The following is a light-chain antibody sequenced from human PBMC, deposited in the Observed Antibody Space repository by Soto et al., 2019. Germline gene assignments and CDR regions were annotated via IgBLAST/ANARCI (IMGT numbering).Light chain of an antibody. J-gene: IGLJ3*02. CDR1: SSDVGGYNY. V-gene: IGLV2-14*01. CDR2: EVS. CDR3: SSYTGSSTHWV. Sequence: QSVLTQPASVSGSPGQSITISCTGTSSDVGGYNYVSWYQQHPGKAPKFMIYEVSNRPSGVSNRFSGSKSGNTASLTISGRQAEDEADYYCSSYTGSSTHWVFGGGTKLTVL.